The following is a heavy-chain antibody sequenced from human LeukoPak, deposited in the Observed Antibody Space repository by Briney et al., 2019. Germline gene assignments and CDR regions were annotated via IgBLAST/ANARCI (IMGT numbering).Heavy chain of an antibody. CDR3: VRGGKDGYFDWLFVEYFDY. J-gene: IGHJ4*02. CDR1: GFTFSSYG. CDR2: ISYDGSNK. V-gene: IGHV3-30*03. Sequence: GGSLRLSCAASGFTFSSYGMHWVRQAPGKGLEWVAVISYDGSNKYYADSVKGRFTISRDNSKNTLYLQMNSLRAEDTAVYYCVRGGKDGYFDWLFVEYFDYWGQGTLVTVSS. D-gene: IGHD3-9*01.